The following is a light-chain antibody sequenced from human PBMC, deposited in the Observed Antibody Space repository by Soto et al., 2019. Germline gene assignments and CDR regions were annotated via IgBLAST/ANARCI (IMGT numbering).Light chain of an antibody. V-gene: IGLV2-18*02. J-gene: IGLJ1*01. CDR2: DVN. CDR1: SSDVGSYNR. CDR3: SSYRISSTDV. Sequence: QSALTQPPSVSGSPGQSVAISCTGTSSDVGSYNRVSWYQQPPGTAPKLMIYDVNNRPSGVPDRFSGSKSGNTASLTISGLEAEDEAYYYCSSYRISSTDVFGSGTKVTVL.